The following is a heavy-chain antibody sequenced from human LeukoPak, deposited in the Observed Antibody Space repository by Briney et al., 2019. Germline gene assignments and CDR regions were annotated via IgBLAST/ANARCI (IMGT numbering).Heavy chain of an antibody. CDR1: GGSISGYY. Sequence: SETLSLTCTVSGGSISGYYWSWIRRPPGKGLEWIGCMYYSGSTKCNPSLKSRVTISVDTSKNQFSLKLSSVTAADTAVYYCARQRGKSGYYYNWFDPWGQGTLVTVSS. CDR2: MYYSGST. D-gene: IGHD3-16*01. CDR3: ARQRGKSGYYYNWFDP. J-gene: IGHJ5*02. V-gene: IGHV4-59*08.